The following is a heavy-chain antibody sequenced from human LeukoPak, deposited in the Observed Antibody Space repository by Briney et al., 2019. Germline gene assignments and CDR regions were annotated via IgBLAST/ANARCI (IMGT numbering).Heavy chain of an antibody. V-gene: IGHV1-2*02. CDR3: ARRGYDSGGYYHFDY. CDR1: GYRFTVYY. J-gene: IGHJ4*02. CDR2: ITPDSGGT. Sequence: ASVTVSCKASGYRFTVYYIHWVRQAPGQGLEWMGWITPDSGGTNYAQKFQGRVTMTRDTSISTAYMELRRLGSDDTAVYYCARRGYDSGGYYHFDYWGQGILVTVSS. D-gene: IGHD3-22*01.